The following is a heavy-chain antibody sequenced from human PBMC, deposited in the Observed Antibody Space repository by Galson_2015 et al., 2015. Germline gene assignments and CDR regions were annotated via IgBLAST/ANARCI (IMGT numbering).Heavy chain of an antibody. J-gene: IGHJ6*02. D-gene: IGHD6-6*01. V-gene: IGHV3-48*02. CDR3: ARVYHSSSGCGMDV. CDR1: GFTFSSYS. CDR2: IGTSSTTI. Sequence: SLRLSCAASGFTFSSYSMNWVRQAPGKGLECISYIGTSSTTIYYADSVKRRFTISRDNAKNSLHLQMNSLRDGHTAVYYCARVYHSSSGCGMDVWGQGTLVTVSS.